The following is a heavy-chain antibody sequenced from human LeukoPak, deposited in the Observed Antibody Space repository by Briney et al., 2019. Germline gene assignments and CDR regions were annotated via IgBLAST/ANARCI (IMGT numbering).Heavy chain of an antibody. V-gene: IGHV1-8*01. CDR1: GYTFTSYD. J-gene: IGHJ4*02. CDR3: AARSYYYGSGSYFY. Sequence: ASVKVSCKASGYTFTSYDINWVRQATGQGLEWMGWMNPNSGNTGYAQKFQGRVTMTRNTSISTAYMELSSLRSEDTVVYYCAARSYYYGSGSYFYWGQGTLVTVSS. D-gene: IGHD3-10*01. CDR2: MNPNSGNT.